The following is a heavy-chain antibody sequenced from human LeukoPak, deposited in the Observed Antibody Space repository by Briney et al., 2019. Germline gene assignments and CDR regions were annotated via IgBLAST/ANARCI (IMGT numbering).Heavy chain of an antibody. CDR1: GYTFTGYY. Sequence: GASVKVSCKASGYTFTGYYMHWVRQAPGQGLEWMGWINPNSGGTNYAQKFQGRVTMTRDTSISTAYMELSRLRSDDTAVYYCAREGVRWRGIAVAGIESWFDPWGQGTLVTVSS. V-gene: IGHV1-2*02. D-gene: IGHD6-19*01. CDR2: INPNSGGT. J-gene: IGHJ5*02. CDR3: AREGVRWRGIAVAGIESWFDP.